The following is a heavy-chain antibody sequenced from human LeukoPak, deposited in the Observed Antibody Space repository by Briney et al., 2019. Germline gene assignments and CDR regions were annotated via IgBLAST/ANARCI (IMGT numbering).Heavy chain of an antibody. V-gene: IGHV4-4*09. J-gene: IGHJ4*02. CDR2: IYTSGST. CDR1: GGSISSYY. Sequence: PSETLSLTCTVSGGSISSYYWSWIRQPPGKGLEWIGYIYTSGSTNYNPSLTSRVTISVDTSKNQFSLKLSSVTAADTAVYYCARGSYSSGYYRYWGQGTLVTVSS. D-gene: IGHD3-22*01. CDR3: ARGSYSSGYYRY.